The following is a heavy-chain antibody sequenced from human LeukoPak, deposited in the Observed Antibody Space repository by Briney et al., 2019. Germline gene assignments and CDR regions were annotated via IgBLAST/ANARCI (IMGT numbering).Heavy chain of an antibody. D-gene: IGHD2-21*02. CDR1: GFTFSSYS. CDR3: AREIVVVTAIAFDI. J-gene: IGHJ3*02. CDR2: ISSGSSYI. Sequence: GGSLRLSCAASGFTFSSYSMNWVRQAPGKGLEWVSSISSGSSYIYYADSVKGRFTISRDNAKNSLYLQMNSLRAEDTAVYYCAREIVVVTAIAFDIWGQGTMVTVSS. V-gene: IGHV3-21*01.